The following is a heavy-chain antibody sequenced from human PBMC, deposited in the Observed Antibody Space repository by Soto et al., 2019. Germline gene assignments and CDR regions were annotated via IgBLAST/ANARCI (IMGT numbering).Heavy chain of an antibody. CDR2: ISYDGSNK. CDR1: GFTFSSYG. Sequence: GGSLRLSCAASGFTFSSYGMHWVRQAPGKGLEWVAVISYDGSNKYYADSVKGRFTISRDNSKNTLYLQMNSLRAEDTAVYYCAKVTYYYDSSGYFDYWGQGTLVTVPQ. CDR3: AKVTYYYDSSGYFDY. J-gene: IGHJ4*02. D-gene: IGHD3-22*01. V-gene: IGHV3-30*18.